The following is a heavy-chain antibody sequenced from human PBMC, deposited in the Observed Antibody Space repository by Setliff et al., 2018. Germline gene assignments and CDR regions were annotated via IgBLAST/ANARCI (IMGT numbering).Heavy chain of an antibody. Sequence: GASVKVSCKASGYTFTYYGISWVRQAPGQGLEWMGWISGHNGNTNYAQKFQGRVTLTTDTSTDTAYMELRGLRFDDMAIYYCAKEPAVTMTESIRRSYYDYALDVWGQGTTVTVSS. J-gene: IGHJ6*02. CDR1: GYTFTYYG. D-gene: IGHD3-22*01. CDR3: AKEPAVTMTESIRRSYYDYALDV. CDR2: ISGHNGNT. V-gene: IGHV1-18*03.